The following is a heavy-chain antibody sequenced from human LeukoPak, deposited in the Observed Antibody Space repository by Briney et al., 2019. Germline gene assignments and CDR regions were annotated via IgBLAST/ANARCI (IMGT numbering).Heavy chain of an antibody. D-gene: IGHD5-12*01. V-gene: IGHV3-21*01. Sequence: GGSLRLSCAASGFTFSSYSMNWVRQAPGKGLEWVSFISTSSSYIYYADSLKGRFTISRDNAKKSLYLQINSLRAEDTAVYYCARVTRGGYDGYFDYWGQGTLVTVSS. CDR3: ARVTRGGYDGYFDY. CDR2: ISTSSSYI. J-gene: IGHJ4*02. CDR1: GFTFSSYS.